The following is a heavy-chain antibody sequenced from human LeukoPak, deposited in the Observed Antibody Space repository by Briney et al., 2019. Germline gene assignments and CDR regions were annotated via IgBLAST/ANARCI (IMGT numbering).Heavy chain of an antibody. J-gene: IGHJ4*02. V-gene: IGHV4-59*12. Sequence: SETLSLTCTVSGGSISSYYWSWIRQPPGKGLEWIGYIYYSGSTNYNPSLKSRVTISVDTSKNQFSLKLSSVTAADTAVYYCAGSVTGIQYYFDYWGQGTLVTVSS. D-gene: IGHD5-18*01. CDR3: AGSVTGIQYYFDY. CDR2: IYYSGST. CDR1: GGSISSYY.